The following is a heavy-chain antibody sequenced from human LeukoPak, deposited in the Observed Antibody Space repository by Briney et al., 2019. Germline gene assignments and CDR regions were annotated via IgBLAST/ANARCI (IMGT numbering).Heavy chain of an antibody. CDR2: IYYSGST. D-gene: IGHD1-26*01. CDR3: ARLRIVGDTYAFDI. CDR1: GGSFSSYY. Sequence: SETLSLTCAVYGGSFSSYYWSWIRQPPGKGLEWIGYIYYSGSTNYNASLTSRVTISVDTSKNQLSLKLSSVTAADTAVYYCARLRIVGDTYAFDIWGQGTMVTVSS. V-gene: IGHV4-59*01. J-gene: IGHJ3*02.